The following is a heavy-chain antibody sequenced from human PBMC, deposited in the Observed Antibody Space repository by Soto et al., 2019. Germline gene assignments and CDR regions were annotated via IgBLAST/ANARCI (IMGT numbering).Heavy chain of an antibody. V-gene: IGHV3-53*01. J-gene: IGHJ4*02. CDR2: IYSGGRT. D-gene: IGHD1-1*01. CDR3: ARDLNYLDY. CDR1: GFIVSSNY. Sequence: EVQLVESGGGLIQPGGSLRLSCEVSGFIVSSNYMSWVRQDPGKGLEWVSVIYSGGRTYYADSVKGRFTISRDNSKNTLYLQMNSLRAEDTAVYYCARDLNYLDYWGLGTLVTVSS.